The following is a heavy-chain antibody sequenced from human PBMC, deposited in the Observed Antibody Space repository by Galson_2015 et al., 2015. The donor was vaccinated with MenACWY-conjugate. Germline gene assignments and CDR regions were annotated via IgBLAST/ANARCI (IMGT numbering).Heavy chain of an antibody. CDR2: IYYSGST. D-gene: IGHD5-18*01. J-gene: IGHJ4*02. CDR3: ARSPGGHSSGGQIDS. V-gene: IGHV4-59*01. Sequence: ETLSLTCSVSGGSLTAYYWAWIRPPPGKGLEWIGCIYYSGSTKYSPSLNSRVTISVDTSNNRFSLKLSSVTAADTAVYYCARSPGGHSSGGQIDSWGQGSLVTVSS. CDR1: GGSLTAYY.